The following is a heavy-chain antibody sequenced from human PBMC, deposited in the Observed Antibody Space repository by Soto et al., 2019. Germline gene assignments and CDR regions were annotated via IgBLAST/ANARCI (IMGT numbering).Heavy chain of an antibody. CDR2: IYWYDDK. CDR1: GFSLITSGVG. J-gene: IGHJ4*02. CDR3: AHRLRGDYGDPIFEY. Sequence: SCPTLVNPTQTLTLTCTFSGFSLITSGVGVGWIRQPPGKALGCLALIYWYDDKRYSPSLKSRLTITKDTSKNQVVLTMTNMDPVDTATYYCAHRLRGDYGDPIFEYWGQGTRVPVSP. D-gene: IGHD4-17*01. V-gene: IGHV2-5*01.